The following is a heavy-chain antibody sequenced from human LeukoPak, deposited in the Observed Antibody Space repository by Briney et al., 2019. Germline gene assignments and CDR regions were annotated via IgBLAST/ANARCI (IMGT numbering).Heavy chain of an antibody. V-gene: IGHV3-30-3*01. CDR2: ISYDGSNK. CDR1: GFTFSRYP. D-gene: IGHD1-26*01. J-gene: IGHJ4*02. CDR3: ARGLFSGGTYYGY. Sequence: GGSLRLSCAASGFTFSRYPMHWVRQAPGKGLEWVAVISYDGSNKCYADSVKGRFTISRDNSKNTLYLQMNSLRAEDTAVYYCARGLFSGGTYYGYWGQGTQVTVSS.